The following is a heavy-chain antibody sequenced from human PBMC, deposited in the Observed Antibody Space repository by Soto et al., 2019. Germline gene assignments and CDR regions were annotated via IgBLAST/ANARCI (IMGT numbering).Heavy chain of an antibody. J-gene: IGHJ6*02. CDR3: ARETYYFDSSGSARLGMDV. D-gene: IGHD3-22*01. Sequence: SETLSLTCTVSGGSITNYYWSWIRQPAGKGLEWIGRIYTKERTNYNLSFRNRVTMSVDTSKNQFSLKLDAVTAADTAVYYCARETYYFDSSGSARLGMDVWGQGTTVTVSS. CDR2: IYTKERT. CDR1: GGSITNYY. V-gene: IGHV4-4*07.